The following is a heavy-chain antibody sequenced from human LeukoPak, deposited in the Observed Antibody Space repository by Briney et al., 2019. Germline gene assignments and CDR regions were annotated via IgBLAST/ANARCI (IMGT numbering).Heavy chain of an antibody. CDR1: GFTFSSFS. V-gene: IGHV3-21*01. D-gene: IGHD2-2*01. Sequence: GGSLRLSCAASGFTFSSFSVNWVRQAPGKGLEWVSSISSSSTYIYYADSVKGRFTISRDYAKNSLYLQMNSLRAEDTAVYYCARDRYCSSTTCYDNFDYWGQGTLVTVSS. CDR2: ISSSSTYI. CDR3: ARDRYCSSTTCYDNFDY. J-gene: IGHJ4*02.